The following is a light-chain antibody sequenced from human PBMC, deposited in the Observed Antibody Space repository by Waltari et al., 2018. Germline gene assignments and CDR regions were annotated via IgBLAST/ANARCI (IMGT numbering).Light chain of an antibody. CDR3: QHSYSTPLT. J-gene: IGKJ3*01. CDR1: QSITTS. V-gene: IGKV1-39*01. CDR2: AAS. Sequence: DIQMTQSPSSLSASVGDRVTITCRASQSITTSLNWYQQKPGKAPKLLMYAASSLQIGVPSRFSGGASATDFTLIISGLQPEDVATYYCQHSYSTPLTFGPGTKVDIK.